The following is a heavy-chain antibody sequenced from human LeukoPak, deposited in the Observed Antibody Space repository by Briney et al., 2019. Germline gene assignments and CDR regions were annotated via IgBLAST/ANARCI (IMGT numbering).Heavy chain of an antibody. V-gene: IGHV3-48*03. J-gene: IGHJ4*02. CDR3: ARDQGFRFDY. Sequence: PGGSLRLSCAASGFTFSSYEVNWVRQAPGKGLEWVSYISSSGSTIYYADSVKGRFTISRDNAKNSLYLQMNSLRAEDTAVYYCARDQGFRFDYWGQGTLVTVSS. CDR1: GFTFSSYE. CDR2: ISSSGSTI. D-gene: IGHD2-21*01.